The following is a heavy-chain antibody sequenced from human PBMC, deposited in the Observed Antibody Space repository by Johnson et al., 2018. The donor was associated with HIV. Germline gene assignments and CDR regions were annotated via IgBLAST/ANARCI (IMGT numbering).Heavy chain of an antibody. CDR1: GFTFSSYG. V-gene: IGHV3-33*03. J-gene: IGHJ3*02. CDR2: IWYDGSNK. CDR3: ARIPGSGWEHDAFDI. D-gene: IGHD6-19*01. Sequence: VQLVESGGGVVQPGRSLRLSCAASGFTFSSYGMHWVRQAPGKGLEWVAVIWYDGSNKYYADSVMGRFTISRDNARNSLFLQMNSLRAEDTAVYYCARIPGSGWEHDAFDIWGQGTLVTVSS.